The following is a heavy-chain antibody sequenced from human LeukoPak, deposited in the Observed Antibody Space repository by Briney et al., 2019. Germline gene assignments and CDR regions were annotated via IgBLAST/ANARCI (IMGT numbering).Heavy chain of an antibody. Sequence: TSETLSLTCDVSGVSIQSYWWSWVRQPAGKGLEWIGRIYPTGRTNYSPSFQSRVTMSIDVSSNQFSLTLRSVTAADTAVYYCARSGYTISAYHSDFWGQGAPVTVSS. V-gene: IGHV4-4*07. CDR2: IYPTGRT. D-gene: IGHD5-18*01. CDR1: GVSIQSYW. J-gene: IGHJ4*02. CDR3: ARSGYTISAYHSDF.